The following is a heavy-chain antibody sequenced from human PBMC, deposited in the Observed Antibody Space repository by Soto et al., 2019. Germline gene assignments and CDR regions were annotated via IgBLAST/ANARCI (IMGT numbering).Heavy chain of an antibody. Sequence: PSETLSLTCAVYGGSFSVYYWSWIRQPPGKGLEWSGEINHSGSTNYNPSLKSRVTISVDTSKNQFSLKLSSVTAADTAVYYCATIRLNPTTRARLHSMCYYYVTDVRGPVSTGTVS. J-gene: IGHJ6*02. V-gene: IGHV4-34*01. CDR2: INHSGST. D-gene: IGHD1-7*01. CDR1: GGSFSVYY. CDR3: ATIRLNPTTRARLHSMCYYYVTDV.